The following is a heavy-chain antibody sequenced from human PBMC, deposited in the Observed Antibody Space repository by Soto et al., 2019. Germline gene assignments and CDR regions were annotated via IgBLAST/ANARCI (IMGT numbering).Heavy chain of an antibody. CDR1: GYTFTSYA. J-gene: IGHJ4*02. D-gene: IGHD3-10*01. CDR3: ARGVLLWFGEFDY. V-gene: IGHV1-3*01. CDR2: INAGNGNT. Sequence: ASVKVSCKASGYTFTSYAMHWVRQAPEQRLEWMGWINAGNGNTKYSQKFQGRVTITRDTSASTAYMELSSLRSEDTAVYYCARGVLLWFGEFDYWGQGTLVTVSS.